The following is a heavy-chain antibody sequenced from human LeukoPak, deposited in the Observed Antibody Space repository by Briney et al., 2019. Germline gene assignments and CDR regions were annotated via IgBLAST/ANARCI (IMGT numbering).Heavy chain of an antibody. CDR1: VGSISSYY. V-gene: IGHV4-4*07. CDR3: ARASDTAMASDAFDI. J-gene: IGHJ3*02. D-gene: IGHD5-18*01. Sequence: SETLSLTCTVSVGSISSYYWSWIRQPAGKGLQWIGRIYTSGSTNYSPSLKSRVTISVDKSKNQFSLKLSSVTAADTAVYYCARASDTAMASDAFDIWGQGTMVTVSS. CDR2: IYTSGST.